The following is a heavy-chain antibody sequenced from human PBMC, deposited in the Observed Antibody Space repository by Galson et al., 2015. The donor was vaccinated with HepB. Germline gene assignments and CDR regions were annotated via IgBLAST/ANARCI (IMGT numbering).Heavy chain of an antibody. CDR1: GFTFSSYW. V-gene: IGHV3-7*03. CDR2: IKQDGSEK. Sequence: SLRLSCAASGFTFSSYWMSWVRQAPGKGLEWVANIKQDGSEKYYVDSVKGRFTISRDNAKNSLYPQMNSLRAEDTAVYYCARVRKGYCSSTSCYTGWFDPWDQGTLVTVSS. D-gene: IGHD2-2*02. CDR3: ARVRKGYCSSTSCYTGWFDP. J-gene: IGHJ5*02.